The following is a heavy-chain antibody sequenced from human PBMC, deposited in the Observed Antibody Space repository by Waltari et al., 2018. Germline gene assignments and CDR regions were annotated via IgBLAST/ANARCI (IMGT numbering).Heavy chain of an antibody. CDR3: ARDGNIVVVPAASVWYFDL. CDR1: VGSISSYY. V-gene: IGHV4-4*07. D-gene: IGHD2-2*01. Sequence: QVQLQESGPGLVKPSETLSPTCPVSVGSISSYYWGLIRPPAGTGLEWIGRIYTSGSTNYNPSLKSRVTMSVDTSKNQFSLKLSSVTAADTAVYYCARDGNIVVVPAASVWYFDLWGRGTLVTVSS. CDR2: IYTSGST. J-gene: IGHJ2*01.